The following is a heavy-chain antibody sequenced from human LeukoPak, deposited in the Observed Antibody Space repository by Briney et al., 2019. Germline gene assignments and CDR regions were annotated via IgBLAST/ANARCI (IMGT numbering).Heavy chain of an antibody. CDR3: ARQLANPRTDFDY. J-gene: IGHJ4*02. D-gene: IGHD6-13*01. CDR1: GYTFTGYY. V-gene: IGHV1-2*02. Sequence: GASVKVSCKASGYTFTGYYMHWVRQAPGQGLEWMGWINPNSGGTNYAQKFQGRVTMTRDTSISTAYMELSRLRSDDTAVYYCARQLANPRTDFDYWGQGTLVTVSS. CDR2: INPNSGGT.